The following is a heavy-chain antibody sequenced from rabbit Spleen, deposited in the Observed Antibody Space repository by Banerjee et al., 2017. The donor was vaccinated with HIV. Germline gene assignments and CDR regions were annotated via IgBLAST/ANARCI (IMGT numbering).Heavy chain of an antibody. V-gene: IGHV1S7*01. Sequence: QLKESGGGLVQPGGSLKLSCKASGFDFSTYYMSWVRQAPGKGLEWIGYIDPLFGSAYYASWVNGRFTISSHNAQNTLFLQLNSLTAADTATYFCTRGYAGYAGVGYAQLDLWGPGTLVTVS. CDR2: IDPLFGSA. CDR3: TRGYAGYAGVGYAQLDL. J-gene: IGHJ3*01. CDR1: GFDFSTYY. D-gene: IGHD7-1*01.